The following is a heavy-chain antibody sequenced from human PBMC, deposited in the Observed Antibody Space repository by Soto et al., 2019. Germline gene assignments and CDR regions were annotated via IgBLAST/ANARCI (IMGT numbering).Heavy chain of an antibody. V-gene: IGHV3-30*18. CDR3: GKDHFKPPPVYYYYMDV. CDR2: ISYDGSNK. CDR1: GFTFSSYG. D-gene: IGHD3-16*01. J-gene: IGHJ6*03. Sequence: QVQLVESGGGVVQPGRSLRLSCAASGFTFSSYGMHWVRQAPGKGLEWVAVISYDGSNKYYADSVKGRFTISRDNSKNTGYLQMNSLKAEDTAVYYCGKDHFKPPPVYYYYMDVWAKGPRSPSP.